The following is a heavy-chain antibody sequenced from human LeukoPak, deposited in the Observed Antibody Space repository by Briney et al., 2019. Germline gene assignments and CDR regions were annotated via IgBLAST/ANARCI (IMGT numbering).Heavy chain of an antibody. CDR2: IYYSGST. CDR3: ARDCSGGSCYDY. D-gene: IGHD2-15*01. J-gene: IGHJ4*02. V-gene: IGHV4-59*01. Sequence: SETLSLTCTVSGGSISSYYWSWIQQPPGKGLEWIGYIYYSGSTNYNPSLKSRVTISVDTSKNQFSLKLSSVTAADTAVYYCARDCSGGSCYDYWGQGTLVTVSS. CDR1: GGSISSYY.